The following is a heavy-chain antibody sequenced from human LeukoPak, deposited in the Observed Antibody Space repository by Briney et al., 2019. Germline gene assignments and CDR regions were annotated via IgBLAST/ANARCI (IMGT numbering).Heavy chain of an antibody. CDR2: ISYDGSNK. Sequence: GGSLRLSCAASGFTFSSYAMHWVRQAPGKGLEWVAIISYDGSNKNYADSVKGRFTTSRDNSKNSLYLQMNSLRAEDTAIYYCARGARKNLVGVTWKAFDIWGQGTMVTVSS. V-gene: IGHV3-30*04. D-gene: IGHD1-26*01. CDR1: GFTFSSYA. J-gene: IGHJ3*02. CDR3: ARGARKNLVGVTWKAFDI.